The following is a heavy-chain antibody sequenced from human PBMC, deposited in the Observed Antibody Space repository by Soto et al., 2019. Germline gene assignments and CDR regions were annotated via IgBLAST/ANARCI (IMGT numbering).Heavy chain of an antibody. CDR1: GGTFSSYT. CDR3: ARVSALHMVRGPYIDY. D-gene: IGHD3-10*01. V-gene: IGHV1-69*02. CDR2: IIPILGIA. J-gene: IGHJ4*02. Sequence: GASVKVSCXASGGTFSSYTISWVRQAPGQGLEWMGRIIPILGIANYAQKFQGRVTITADKSTSTAYMELNSLRAEDTAVYYCARVSALHMVRGPYIDYWGQGTLVTVSS.